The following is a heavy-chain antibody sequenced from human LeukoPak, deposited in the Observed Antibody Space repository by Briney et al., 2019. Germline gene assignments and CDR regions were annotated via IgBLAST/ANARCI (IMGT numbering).Heavy chain of an antibody. CDR1: GGSIGSNHW. Sequence: PSETLSLTCVVSGGSIGSNHWWSWVRQPPGKGLEWIGEIYHSGSTNYNPSLKSRVTISVDKSKNQVSLKLSSVTAADTAVYYCASLGSNDYWGQGTLVTVSS. CDR3: ASLGSNDY. J-gene: IGHJ4*02. D-gene: IGHD2-15*01. CDR2: IYHSGST. V-gene: IGHV4-4*02.